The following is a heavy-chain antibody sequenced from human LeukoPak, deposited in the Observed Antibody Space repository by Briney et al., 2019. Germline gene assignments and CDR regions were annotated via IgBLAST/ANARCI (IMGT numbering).Heavy chain of an antibody. CDR3: ARYCSSTSCPFDY. D-gene: IGHD2-2*01. CDR1: GGSISGYY. J-gene: IGHJ4*02. Sequence: SETLSLTCTVSGGSISGYYWIWIRQPPGKGLEWVGYIHHSGHTYDNPSLQSRVIISMDKSKNQFSLKLNSVTAADTAVYYCARYCSSTSCPFDYWGQGALVTVSS. V-gene: IGHV4-59*06. CDR2: IHHSGHT.